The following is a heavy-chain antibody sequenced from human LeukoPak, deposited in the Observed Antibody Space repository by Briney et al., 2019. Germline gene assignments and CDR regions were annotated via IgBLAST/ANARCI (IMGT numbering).Heavy chain of an antibody. CDR3: ARDRIYSSGWYHFDY. Sequence: EASVKVSCKASGYTFTSYYMHWVRQAPGQGLEWMGIINPNGGSTTYAQKFQGRVTMTRDTSTSTVYMELSSLRSEDTAVYYCARDRIYSSGWYHFDYWGQGTLVTVSS. CDR2: INPNGGST. V-gene: IGHV1-46*01. D-gene: IGHD6-19*01. J-gene: IGHJ4*02. CDR1: GYTFTSYY.